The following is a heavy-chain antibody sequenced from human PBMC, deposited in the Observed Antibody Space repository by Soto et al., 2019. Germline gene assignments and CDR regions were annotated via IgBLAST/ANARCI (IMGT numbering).Heavy chain of an antibody. D-gene: IGHD6-13*01. CDR1: GFTFSSYG. Sequence: PGGSLRLSCAASGFTFSSYGMHWVRQAPGKGLEWVAVISYDGSNKYYADSVKGRFTISRDNSKNTLYLQMNSLRAEDTAVYYCAKGHSSSWQYFDYWGQGTLVTVSS. J-gene: IGHJ4*02. CDR3: AKGHSSSWQYFDY. CDR2: ISYDGSNK. V-gene: IGHV3-30*18.